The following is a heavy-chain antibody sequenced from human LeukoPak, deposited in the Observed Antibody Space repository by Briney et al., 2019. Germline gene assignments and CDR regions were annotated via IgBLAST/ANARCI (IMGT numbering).Heavy chain of an antibody. J-gene: IGHJ4*02. V-gene: IGHV4-39*07. CDR1: GGSISSSSYY. Sequence: SETPSLTCTVSGGSISSSSYYWGWIRQPPGKGLEWIESIYYSGSTYYNPSLKSRVTISVDTSKNQFSLKLSSVTAADTAVYYCASLGLELDYWGQGTLVTVSS. CDR2: IYYSGST. CDR3: ASLGLELDY. D-gene: IGHD1-1*01.